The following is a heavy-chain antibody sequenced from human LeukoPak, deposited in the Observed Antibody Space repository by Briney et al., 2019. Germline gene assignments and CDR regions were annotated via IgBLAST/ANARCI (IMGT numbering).Heavy chain of an antibody. CDR2: SSASGDSP. J-gene: IGHJ1*01. D-gene: IGHD3-10*01. V-gene: IGHV3-23*01. CDR1: GFTFNNYA. CDR3: AKGVYGSGSYREYFEQ. Sequence: GGSLRLSCTASGFTFNNYAMSWVRQAPGKGLEWVSASSASGDSPYYADSVKGRFTISRDNSKNTLDLQMNSLRVEDTAVYYLAKGVYGSGSYREYFEQWRQGPLVTVSS.